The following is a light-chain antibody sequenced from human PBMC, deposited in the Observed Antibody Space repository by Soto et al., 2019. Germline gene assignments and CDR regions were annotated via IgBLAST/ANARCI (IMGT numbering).Light chain of an antibody. CDR1: SSDVGGYDY. CDR2: EVS. J-gene: IGLJ2*01. Sequence: QSALTQPPSASGSPGQSVTISCTGTSSDVGGYDYVSWYQQHPGKAPKLMIYEVSKRLSGVPDRFSGSKSGNTASLTVSGLQAEDEADYYCSSYAGSNNLVFGGGTKLTVL. V-gene: IGLV2-8*01. CDR3: SSYAGSNNLV.